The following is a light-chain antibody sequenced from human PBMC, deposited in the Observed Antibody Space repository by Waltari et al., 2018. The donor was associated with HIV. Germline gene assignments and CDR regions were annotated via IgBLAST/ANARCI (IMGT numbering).Light chain of an antibody. CDR2: DVN. CDR3: CSYAGSSTVV. V-gene: IGLV2-23*02. CDR1: SSDVGGYNY. Sequence: QSALTQPASVSGSPGQSITISCTGTSSDVGGYNYVSWYQQHPGEAPKLMIYDVNKRPSGVSNRFSGSKSGNTASLTISGLQAEDEADYYCCSYAGSSTVVFGGGTKLTVL. J-gene: IGLJ2*01.